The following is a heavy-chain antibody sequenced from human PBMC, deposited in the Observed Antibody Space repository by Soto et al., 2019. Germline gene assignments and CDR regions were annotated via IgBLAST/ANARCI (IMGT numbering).Heavy chain of an antibody. Sequence: ASVKVSCKASGYTFTSYDMHWVRQAPGQRLEWMGWINAGNGNTKYSQKFQGRVTITADKSTSTAYMELSSLRSEDTAVYYCAREEYYYGSGAFFDYWGQGTLVTVSS. CDR2: INAGNGNT. CDR3: AREEYYYGSGAFFDY. V-gene: IGHV1-3*01. CDR1: GYTFTSYD. J-gene: IGHJ4*02. D-gene: IGHD3-10*01.